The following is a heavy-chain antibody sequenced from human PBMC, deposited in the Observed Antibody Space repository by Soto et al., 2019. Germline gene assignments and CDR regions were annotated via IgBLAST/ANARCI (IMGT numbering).Heavy chain of an antibody. J-gene: IGHJ4*02. Sequence: EVQLSESGGGVAQPGGSLRLSCAASGFTFNMYAMSWVRQAPGKGLEWVSGIGGSGANTFYADFVEGRFTISGDNSKKTLYLQRDRLTAEDTAIYYSGRGITGCCWAGEYWGQGTLVTVSS. D-gene: IGHD3-16*01. CDR3: GRGITGCCWAGEY. CDR2: IGGSGANT. CDR1: GFTFNMYA. V-gene: IGHV3-23*01.